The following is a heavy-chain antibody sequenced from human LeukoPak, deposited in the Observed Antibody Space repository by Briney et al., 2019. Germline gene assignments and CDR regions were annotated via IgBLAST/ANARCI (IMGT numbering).Heavy chain of an antibody. J-gene: IGHJ4*02. CDR1: GFTFDDYA. CDR3: AKAPLSGWLRLSFDY. Sequence: GRSLRLSCAASGFTFDDYAMHWVRQAPGKGLEWVSGISWNSGSIGYADSVKGRFTISRDNAKNSLYLQMNSLRAEDTALYYCAKAPLSGWLRLSFDYWGQGTLATVSS. V-gene: IGHV3-9*01. CDR2: ISWNSGSI. D-gene: IGHD5-12*01.